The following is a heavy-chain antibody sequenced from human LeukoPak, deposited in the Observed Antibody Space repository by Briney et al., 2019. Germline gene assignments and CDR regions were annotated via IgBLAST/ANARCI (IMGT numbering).Heavy chain of an antibody. CDR1: GYTFTTYG. D-gene: IGHD5-12*01. CDR3: ARDSPMPGYSSSKDAFDI. V-gene: IGHV1-18*01. CDR2: ISAYNGKI. J-gene: IGHJ3*02. Sequence: ASVKVSCKASGYTFTTYGISWVRQAPGQGLEWMGWISAYNGKINYAHKFQGRVTMTTDTSTSTAYMELRSLRSDDTAMYYCARDSPMPGYSSSKDAFDIWGQGTRVTVSS.